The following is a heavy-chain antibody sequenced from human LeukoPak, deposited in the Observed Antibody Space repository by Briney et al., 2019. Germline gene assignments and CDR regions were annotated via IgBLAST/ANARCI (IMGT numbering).Heavy chain of an antibody. CDR3: TTRACHAGGCSSSFYYYYGLHF. CDR1: GNSISNYA. CDR2: IIPIFGTA. D-gene: IGHD3-16*01. J-gene: IGHJ6*02. Sequence: RASVKVSCKASGNSISNYAVSWVRQAPGQGFEWMGGIIPIFGTADYAQKFQGRVTITADQSTSTTYMALSSLKSEDTATYYCTTRACHAGGCSSSFYYYYGLHFWGQGTTASVSS. V-gene: IGHV1-69*13.